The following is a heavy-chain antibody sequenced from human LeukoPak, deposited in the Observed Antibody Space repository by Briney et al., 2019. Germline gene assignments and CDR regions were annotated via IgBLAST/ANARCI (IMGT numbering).Heavy chain of an antibody. CDR1: GFSFSSNW. D-gene: IGHD6-19*01. CDR3: ARDRAVAGLCDY. V-gene: IGHV3-7*01. Sequence: GGSLRLSCTASGFSFSSNWMTWVRQAPGKGLEWVAHIKEDGSEKYYVDSVKGRFTISRDNAKNTLYLQMNSLRVEDAAVYYCARDRAVAGLCDYWGQGTLVTVSS. J-gene: IGHJ4*02. CDR2: IKEDGSEK.